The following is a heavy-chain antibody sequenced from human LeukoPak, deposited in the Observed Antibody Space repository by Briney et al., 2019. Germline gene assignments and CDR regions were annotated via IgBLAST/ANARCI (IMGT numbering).Heavy chain of an antibody. J-gene: IGHJ4*02. V-gene: IGHV4-38-2*02. CDR1: GYSISSGYY. D-gene: IGHD3-3*01. CDR3: ARGGITIFGVVVPAFDY. CDR2: IYHSGST. Sequence: SETLSLTCTVSGYSISSGYYWGWIRQPPGKGLEWIGSIYHSGSTYYHPSLKSRVTISVDTSKNQFSLNLTSVTAADTAMYYCARGGITIFGVVVPAFDYWGQGTLVTVSS.